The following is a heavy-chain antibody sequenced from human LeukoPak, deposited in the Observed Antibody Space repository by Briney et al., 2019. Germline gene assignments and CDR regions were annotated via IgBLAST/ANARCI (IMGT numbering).Heavy chain of an antibody. J-gene: IGHJ5*02. V-gene: IGHV3-23*01. D-gene: IGHD5-24*01. CDR3: AKDGDGYRIPWFDP. Sequence: GGSLRLSCAASGFTFSSYAMSWVRQAPGRGLEGVSAISGSGGSTYYADSVKGRFTISRDNSKNTLYLQMNSLRAEDTAVYYCAKDGDGYRIPWFDPWGQGTLVTVSS. CDR2: ISGSGGST. CDR1: GFTFSSYA.